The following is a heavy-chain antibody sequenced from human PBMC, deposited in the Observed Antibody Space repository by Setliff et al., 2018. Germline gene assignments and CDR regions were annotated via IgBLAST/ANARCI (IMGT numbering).Heavy chain of an antibody. Sequence: SETLSLTCTVSGGSISSYYWSWIRQPPGKGLEWIGYIYYSGSTNYNPSLKSRVTISVDTSKNQFSLKLSSVTAADTAVYYCARGGGYYFGYYYYGMDVWGQGTTVTAP. V-gene: IGHV4-59*01. CDR3: ARGGGYYFGYYYYGMDV. D-gene: IGHD3-22*01. J-gene: IGHJ6*02. CDR2: IYYSGST. CDR1: GGSISSYY.